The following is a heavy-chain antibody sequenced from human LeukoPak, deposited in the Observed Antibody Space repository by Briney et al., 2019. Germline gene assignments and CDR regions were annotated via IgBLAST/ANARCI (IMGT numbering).Heavy chain of an antibody. J-gene: IGHJ4*02. CDR3: TTDMGVVPAAIRREDPVA. D-gene: IGHD2-2*02. CDR1: GFTLSNVL. Sequence: GALRLFWAASGFTLSNVLMRWVRQAPGKGLEGVGRIQSKTDGGPIDYAAPVKGRFTISRDDSKNTLYLQMNSRNTADTALYYCTTDMGVVPAAIRREDPVAWGQGTLVTVSS. CDR2: IQSKTDGGPI. V-gene: IGHV3-15*01.